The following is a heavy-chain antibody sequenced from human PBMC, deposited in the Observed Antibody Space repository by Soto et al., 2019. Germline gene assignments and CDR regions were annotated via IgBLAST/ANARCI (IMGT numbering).Heavy chain of an antibody. CDR1: GGSFSGYY. V-gene: IGHV4-34*01. CDR3: ASGSGGSCSKGAEFDS. Sequence: SETLSLTCAVYGGSFSGYYWSWIRQPPGKGLEWIGEINHSGSTNYNPSLKSRVTISVDTSKNQFSLKLSSVTAADTAVYYCASGSGGSCSKGAEFDSWGQGTLGTVSS. D-gene: IGHD2-15*01. CDR2: INHSGST. J-gene: IGHJ5*01.